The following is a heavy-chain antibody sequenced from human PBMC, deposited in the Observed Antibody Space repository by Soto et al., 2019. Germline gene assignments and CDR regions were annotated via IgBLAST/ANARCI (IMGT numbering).Heavy chain of an antibody. CDR1: GYTFTSYG. J-gene: IGHJ5*02. Sequence: QVQLVQSGAEVKKPGASVKVSCKASGYTFTSYGISWVRQAPGQGLEWMGWISAYNGNTNYAQKLQGRVTMTTDTSTSTAYMELRSLRSDDTAVYYGARAKGFWSGSNEGDWFDPWGQGTLVTVSS. CDR3: ARAKGFWSGSNEGDWFDP. D-gene: IGHD3-3*01. CDR2: ISAYNGNT. V-gene: IGHV1-18*01.